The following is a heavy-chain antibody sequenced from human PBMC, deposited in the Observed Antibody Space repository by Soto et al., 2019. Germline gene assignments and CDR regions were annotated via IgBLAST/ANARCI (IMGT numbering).Heavy chain of an antibody. CDR2: IRQDGNEK. Sequence: PGGSLRLSCTGSGITFSNYWMGWVRQAPGKGAEWVANIRQDGNEKWYVDSVKGRFDISRDNAKNSVFLLMNSLRAEDTAVYYCAREFYDGGGYYGDYWGQGTLVTVSS. CDR3: AREFYDGGGYYGDY. J-gene: IGHJ4*02. D-gene: IGHD3-22*01. CDR1: GITFSNYW. V-gene: IGHV3-7*03.